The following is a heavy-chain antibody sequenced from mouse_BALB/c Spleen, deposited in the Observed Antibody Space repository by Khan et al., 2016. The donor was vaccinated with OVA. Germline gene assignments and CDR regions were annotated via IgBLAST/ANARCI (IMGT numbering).Heavy chain of an antibody. Sequence: QVQLQQPGAELVRPGASVKLSCKASGYTFTSYWINWVKQRPGQGLEWIGNIYPSDSYTNYNQKFKDKATLTVDKSSSTAYMQLSSPTSEDSAVYYCTREVRLRCYAMDCWGQGTSGTVSS. J-gene: IGHJ4*01. CDR3: TREVRLRCYAMDC. CDR1: GYTFTSYW. CDR2: IYPSDSYT. V-gene: IGHV1-69*02.